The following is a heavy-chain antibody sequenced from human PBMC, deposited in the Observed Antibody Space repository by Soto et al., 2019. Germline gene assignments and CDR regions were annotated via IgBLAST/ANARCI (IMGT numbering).Heavy chain of an antibody. V-gene: IGHV3-30-3*01. J-gene: IGHJ4*02. Sequence: GGSLRLSCAASGFTFGSYAMHWVRQAPGKGLEWVAVISYDGSNKYYADSVKGRFTISRDNSKNALYLQMNSLRAEDTAVYYCARVGLFLDYGGKSAFDYWGQGTLVTVSS. CDR1: GFTFGSYA. CDR3: ARVGLFLDYGGKSAFDY. D-gene: IGHD4-17*01. CDR2: ISYDGSNK.